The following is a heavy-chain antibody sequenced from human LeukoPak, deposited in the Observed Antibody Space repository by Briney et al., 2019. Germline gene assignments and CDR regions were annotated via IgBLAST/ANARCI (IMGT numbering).Heavy chain of an antibody. J-gene: IGHJ4*02. D-gene: IGHD2-21*02. CDR3: TIVVVTAPVY. CDR2: IRSKAYGGAT. CDR1: GFTFGDYA. Sequence: GRSLRLSCTASGFTFGDYAMSWFRQAPGKGLEWVGFIRSKAYGGATEYAASVKGRFTISGDDSKSIAYLQMNSLKTEDTAVYYCTIVVVTAPVYWGQGTLVTVSS. V-gene: IGHV3-49*03.